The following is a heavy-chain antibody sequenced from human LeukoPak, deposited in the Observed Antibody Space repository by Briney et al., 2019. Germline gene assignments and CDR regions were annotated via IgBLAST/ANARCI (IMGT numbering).Heavy chain of an antibody. D-gene: IGHD3-10*01. CDR1: GFIFSTYW. CDR3: TRDRGWQSFDY. J-gene: IGHJ4*02. CDR2: INLDGTET. Sequence: PGGSLRLSCAASGFIFSTYWMTWVRQAPGKGLERVASINLDGTETYYMDPVKGRFTISRDNAKNSLYLQMNSLRAEDTAVYYCTRDRGWQSFDYWGQGTLVTVSS. V-gene: IGHV3-7*01.